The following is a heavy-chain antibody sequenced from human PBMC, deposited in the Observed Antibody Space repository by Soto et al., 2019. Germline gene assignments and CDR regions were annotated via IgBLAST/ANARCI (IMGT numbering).Heavy chain of an antibody. D-gene: IGHD1-20*01. CDR3: ANRPRYPRLYSDYYMAA. V-gene: IGHV2-5*02. CDR1: GFSLSTSGVG. CDR2: IYWDDDQ. J-gene: IGHJ6*03. Sequence: QITLKESGPTLVKPTQPLTLTCTFSGFSLSTSGVGVGWIRQPPGKALEWLALIYWDDDQRYSPSLKSRLTITKDTSKHQVVLTITNMDPVDTATYYWANRPRYPRLYSDYYMAAWGTGTTVTVSS.